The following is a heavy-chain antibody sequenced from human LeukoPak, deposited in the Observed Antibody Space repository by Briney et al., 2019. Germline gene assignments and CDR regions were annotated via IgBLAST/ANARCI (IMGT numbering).Heavy chain of an antibody. CDR3: AREYSWTAFDY. CDR2: ISSSSSYI. J-gene: IGHJ4*02. D-gene: IGHD1-1*01. CDR1: GFTFRSYS. Sequence: PGGSLRLSCAASGFTFRSYSMNWVRQAPGKGLEWVSSISSSSSYIYYADSVKGRFTISRDNAKKSLYLQMNSLRAEDTAVYYCAREYSWTAFDYWGQGTLVTVPS. V-gene: IGHV3-21*01.